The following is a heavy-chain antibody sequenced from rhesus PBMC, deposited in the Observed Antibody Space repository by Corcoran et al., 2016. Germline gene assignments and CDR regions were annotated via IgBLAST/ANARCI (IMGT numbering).Heavy chain of an antibody. CDR3: ASGRWGDYFDY. CDR1: GGSISSSY. D-gene: IGHD3-34*01. CDR2: IYGGGSST. Sequence: QLQLQESGPGLVKPSETLSVTCAVSGGSISSSYWSWIRQAPGKGLEWIGYIYGGGSSTNYNPSLKSRVTLSVDTSKNQLSLKLSSVTAADTAVYYCASGRWGDYFDYWGQGVLVTVSS. V-gene: IGHV4-169*02. J-gene: IGHJ4*01.